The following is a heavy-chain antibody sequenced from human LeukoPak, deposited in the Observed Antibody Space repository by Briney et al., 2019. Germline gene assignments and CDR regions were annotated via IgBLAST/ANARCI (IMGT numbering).Heavy chain of an antibody. Sequence: ASVTVSCKASGYTFTGYYMHWVRQAPGQGLEWMGWINPNSGGTNYAQKFQGRVTMTSDTSISTAYMELSRLRSDDTAVYYCARAPMRKNDFWSPNGSLVRGLDVWGKGTTVTVSS. V-gene: IGHV1-2*02. D-gene: IGHD3-3*01. CDR2: INPNSGGT. J-gene: IGHJ6*04. CDR1: GYTFTGYY. CDR3: ARAPMRKNDFWSPNGSLVRGLDV.